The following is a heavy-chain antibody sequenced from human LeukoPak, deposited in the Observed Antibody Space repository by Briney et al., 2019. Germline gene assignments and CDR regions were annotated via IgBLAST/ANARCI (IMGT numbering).Heavy chain of an antibody. CDR1: GFAFSDYS. D-gene: IGHD5-24*01. Sequence: GGSLRLSCAASGFAFSDYSMNWVRQAPGQGLEWISYIGIDSGNTNYADSVKGRFTISGDKAKNSLYLQMNSLRVEDTAVYYCARDYKYAFDNWGQGTLVTVSS. CDR2: IGIDSGNT. CDR3: ARDYKYAFDN. J-gene: IGHJ4*02. V-gene: IGHV3-48*01.